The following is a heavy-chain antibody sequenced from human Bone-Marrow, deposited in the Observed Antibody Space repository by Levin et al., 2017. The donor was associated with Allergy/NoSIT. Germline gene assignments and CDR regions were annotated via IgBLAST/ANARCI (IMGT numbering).Heavy chain of an antibody. J-gene: IGHJ6*02. V-gene: IGHV3-21*04. Sequence: PGGSLRLSCTASGFTFNIYDMSWVRQAPRRGLEWVSSLSGRSDYTYYADSVKGRFTISRDNTKNSLYLQMKNLRADDTAVYYCVRSQARNGWCYYYYGMDVWGRGTTVTVSS. CDR3: VRSQARNGWCYYYYGMDV. CDR2: LSGRSDYT. CDR1: GFTFNIYD. D-gene: IGHD2-8*01.